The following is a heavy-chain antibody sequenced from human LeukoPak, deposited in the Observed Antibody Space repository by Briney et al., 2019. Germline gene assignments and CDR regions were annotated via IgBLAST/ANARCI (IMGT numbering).Heavy chain of an antibody. J-gene: IGHJ4*02. CDR1: GYTFTSYD. D-gene: IGHD3-10*01. Sequence: RASVKVSFKASGYTFTSYDINWVRQATGQGLEWMGWMNPNSGITGYAQKFQGRVTMTRNTSISTAYMELSSLRSEDTAVYYCARAITMVRGVKALGYWGQGTLVTVSS. V-gene: IGHV1-8*01. CDR2: MNPNSGIT. CDR3: ARAITMVRGVKALGY.